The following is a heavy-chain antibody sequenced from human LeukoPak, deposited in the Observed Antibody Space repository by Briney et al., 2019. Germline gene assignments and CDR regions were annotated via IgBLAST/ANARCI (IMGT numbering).Heavy chain of an antibody. D-gene: IGHD1-7*01. J-gene: IGHJ6*02. Sequence: GASVKVSCKGSGYTLTSYYMHWVRQAPGQGLEWMGVINPRIGSINYAQKFQGRVTMTRDTSTSTVYMELSSLRSEDTAVYYCARDGTTGYSEDYYYYGMDVWGQGTTVTVSS. V-gene: IGHV1-46*01. CDR2: INPRIGSI. CDR1: GYTLTSYY. CDR3: ARDGTTGYSEDYYYYGMDV.